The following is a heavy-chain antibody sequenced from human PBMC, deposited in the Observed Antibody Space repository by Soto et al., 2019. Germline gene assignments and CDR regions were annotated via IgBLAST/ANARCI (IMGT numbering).Heavy chain of an antibody. J-gene: IGHJ6*02. V-gene: IGHV1-18*01. CDR3: ARGRDEYYFGMDV. Sequence: QVQLVQSGIEVKKPGASVKVSCKACGYSFTNYGISWVRQAPGQGLEWMGWITAYNGNRNYAQKFQGRVTMTTDTSTSTAYMEVRSQRSDDTAVYYCARGRDEYYFGMDVWGQGTTVTVSS. CDR2: ITAYNGNR. D-gene: IGHD3-16*01. CDR1: GYSFTNYG.